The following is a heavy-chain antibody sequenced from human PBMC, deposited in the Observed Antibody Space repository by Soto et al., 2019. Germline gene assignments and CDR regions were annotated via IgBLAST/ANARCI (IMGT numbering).Heavy chain of an antibody. CDR1: GFTFSSYA. Sequence: GGSLRLSCAASGFTFSSYAMHWVRQAPGKGLEWVSYISSSSSTIYYADSVEGRFTISRDNAKNSLYLQMNSLRAEDTAVYYCARDIEGYYYYYMDVWGKGTTVTVSS. D-gene: IGHD1-26*01. J-gene: IGHJ6*03. CDR3: ARDIEGYYYYYMDV. V-gene: IGHV3-48*01. CDR2: ISSSSSTI.